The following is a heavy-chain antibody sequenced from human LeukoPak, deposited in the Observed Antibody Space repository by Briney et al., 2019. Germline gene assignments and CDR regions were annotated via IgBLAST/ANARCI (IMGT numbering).Heavy chain of an antibody. CDR1: GGSIRSADYY. D-gene: IGHD6-13*01. Sequence: PSETLSLTCSVSGGSIRSADYYWGWIRQSPGKGLEWIGSIYHSGSTYYNPSLQSRVTKSVDTSKNQFSLKLNYVTAADTAVYSCARASGSSWYERRLHAYYYYMDVWGKGTTVTVSS. J-gene: IGHJ6*03. CDR2: IYHSGST. V-gene: IGHV4-39*07. CDR3: ARASGSSWYERRLHAYYYYMDV.